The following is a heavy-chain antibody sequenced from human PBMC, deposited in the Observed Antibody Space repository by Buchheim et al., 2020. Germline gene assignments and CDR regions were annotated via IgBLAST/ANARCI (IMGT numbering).Heavy chain of an antibody. Sequence: QLQLQESGPGLVRPSETLSLTCTVSGDSIRSASHNWGWIRQAPGKGLEWIGNMYYDETAYYNPFLKSRVTISLATSANQFHLKLNSLTAADTAVYYCAAIRRTGYYYIEYWGQGT. J-gene: IGHJ4*02. CDR2: MYYDETA. V-gene: IGHV4-39*01. D-gene: IGHD3-9*01. CDR1: GDSIRSASHN. CDR3: AAIRRTGYYYIEY.